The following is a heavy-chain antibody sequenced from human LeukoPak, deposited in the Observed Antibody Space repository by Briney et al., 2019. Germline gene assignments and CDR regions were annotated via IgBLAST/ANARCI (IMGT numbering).Heavy chain of an antibody. CDR1: GYTFTGYY. D-gene: IGHD3-22*01. Sequence: ASVKVSCKASGYTFTGYYVHWVRQAPGQGLEWMGWINPSSGGTKYAQKFQGRVTMTGGTSISTAYMELSRLRFDDTAVYFCAGRPDTSVVAIFDYWGQGTLVTISS. V-gene: IGHV1-2*02. CDR3: AGRPDTSVVAIFDY. J-gene: IGHJ4*02. CDR2: INPSSGGT.